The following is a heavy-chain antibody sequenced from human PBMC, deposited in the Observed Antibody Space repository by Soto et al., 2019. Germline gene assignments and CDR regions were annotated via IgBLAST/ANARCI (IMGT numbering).Heavy chain of an antibody. D-gene: IGHD1-26*01. CDR2: IYPGDSET. Sequence: EVQLVQSGAEVKKPGESLKISCKGSGYTFTSNWIGWVRQMPGKGLEWMGIIYPGDSETRYSPSFQGQVTISADKSINTAYLQWSSLKASDTAIYYCARTFGGYLYSFDFWGQGTLVTVSS. J-gene: IGHJ4*02. CDR3: ARTFGGYLYSFDF. V-gene: IGHV5-51*03. CDR1: GYTFTSNW.